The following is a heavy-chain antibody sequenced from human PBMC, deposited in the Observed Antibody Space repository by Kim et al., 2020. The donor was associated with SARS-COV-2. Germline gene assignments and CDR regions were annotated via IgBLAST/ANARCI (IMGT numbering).Heavy chain of an antibody. J-gene: IGHJ4*02. V-gene: IGHV1-69*13. CDR2: IIPIFGTA. CDR3: ARSKGVVIGLEWDFDY. D-gene: IGHD3-3*01. CDR1: GGTFSSYA. Sequence: SVKVSCKASGGTFSSYAISWVRQAPGQGLEWMGGIIPIFGTANYAQKFQGRVTITADESTSTAYMELSSLRSEDTAVYYCARSKGVVIGLEWDFDYWGQGTLVTVSS.